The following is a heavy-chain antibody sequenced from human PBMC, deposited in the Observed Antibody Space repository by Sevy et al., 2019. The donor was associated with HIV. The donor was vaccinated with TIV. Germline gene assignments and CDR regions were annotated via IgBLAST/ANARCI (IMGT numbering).Heavy chain of an antibody. Sequence: GGSLRLSCAASGFTFSSYAMSWVRQAPGKGLEWVSAISGSGGSTYYADSVKGRFTISRDNSKNTLYLQMNSLRAEDTAVYCCAKDSGVDTATSVGLDYWGQGTLVTVSS. CDR1: GFTFSSYA. CDR3: AKDSGVDTATSVGLDY. D-gene: IGHD5-18*01. V-gene: IGHV3-23*01. CDR2: ISGSGGST. J-gene: IGHJ4*02.